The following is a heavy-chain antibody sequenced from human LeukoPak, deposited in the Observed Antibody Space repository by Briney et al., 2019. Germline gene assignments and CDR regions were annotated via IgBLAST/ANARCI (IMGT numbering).Heavy chain of an antibody. D-gene: IGHD4-17*01. J-gene: IGHJ2*01. CDR3: ARMVTTDWYFDL. V-gene: IGHV4-4*07. Sequence: SETLSLTCTVSGDSISGYYWTWIRQPADKGLEWIGRIYSDGSTSYNPSLKSRITMSLDTSKNQFSLKLSSVTAADTAVYYCARMVTTDWYFDLWGRGTLVTVSS. CDR1: GDSISGYY. CDR2: IYSDGST.